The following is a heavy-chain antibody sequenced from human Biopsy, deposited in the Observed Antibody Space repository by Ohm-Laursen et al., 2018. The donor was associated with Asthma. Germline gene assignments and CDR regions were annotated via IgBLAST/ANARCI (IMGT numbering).Heavy chain of an antibody. CDR3: ARGPPVDRED. V-gene: IGHV4-31*03. Sequence: SETLSLTCTVSGGSISSGGYYWSWIRQPPGKGLERIGYIYYSGSTYYNPSLKSRVTISVDTSKNQFSLKLSSVAAADTAVYYCARGPPVDREDWGQGTLVTVSS. J-gene: IGHJ4*02. D-gene: IGHD5-24*01. CDR2: IYYSGST. CDR1: GGSISSGGYY.